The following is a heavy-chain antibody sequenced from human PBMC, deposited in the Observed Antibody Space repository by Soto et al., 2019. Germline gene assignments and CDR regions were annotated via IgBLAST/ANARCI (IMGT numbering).Heavy chain of an antibody. CDR3: ARHVGNGWYGFDY. CDR2: ISNTGST. J-gene: IGHJ4*02. Sequence: QVQLQESGPGLVKPSETLSLTCSVSGGSSSSFFWSWIRRPPGKGLEWIGYISNTGSTKDNPSIKSRVTMSVDRSKNQFSLRLASVTAADTAVYYCARHVGNGWYGFDYWGQGILVTVSS. D-gene: IGHD6-19*01. V-gene: IGHV4-59*08. CDR1: GGSSSSFF.